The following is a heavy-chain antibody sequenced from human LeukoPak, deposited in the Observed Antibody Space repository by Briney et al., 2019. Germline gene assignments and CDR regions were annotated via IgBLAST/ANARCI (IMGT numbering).Heavy chain of an antibody. Sequence: GGSLRLSCAASGFTFSSYGMHWVRQAPGKGLEWVAFIRYDGSNKYYADSVKGRFTISRGNSKNTLYLQMNSLRAEDTAVYYCAKDRGRIAAAGTFMDVWGKGTTVTVSS. D-gene: IGHD6-13*01. CDR2: IRYDGSNK. J-gene: IGHJ6*04. CDR3: AKDRGRIAAAGTFMDV. CDR1: GFTFSSYG. V-gene: IGHV3-30*02.